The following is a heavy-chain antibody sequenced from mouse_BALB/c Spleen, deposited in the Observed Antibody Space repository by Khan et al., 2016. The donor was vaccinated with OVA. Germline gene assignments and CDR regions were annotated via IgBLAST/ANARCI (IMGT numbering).Heavy chain of an antibody. CDR3: TRSGYGSFAY. CDR1: GYTFSSYY. J-gene: IGHJ3*01. Sequence: QVQLKQSGAELVKPGASVKLSCKASGYTFSSYYMYWVKQRPGQGLEWIGEINPNNGGTNFNEKFKSKATLTVDKSSSTAYMQLSSLKSEDSAVYYCTRSGYGSFAYWGQGTLVTVSA. CDR2: INPNNGGT. D-gene: IGHD2-2*01. V-gene: IGHV1S81*02.